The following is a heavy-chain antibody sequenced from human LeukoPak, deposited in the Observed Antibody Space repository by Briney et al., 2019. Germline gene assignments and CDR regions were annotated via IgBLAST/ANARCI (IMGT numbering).Heavy chain of an antibody. CDR1: GGSFSGYY. CDR3: ARGGLRYFDWLHRSYYFDY. V-gene: IGHV4-34*01. D-gene: IGHD3-9*01. Sequence: SETLSLTCAVYGGSFSGYYWSWIRQPPGKGLEWMGEIKHSGSTNYNPSLKSRVTISVDTSKNQFSLKLSSVTAADTAVYYCARGGLRYFDWLHRSYYFDYWGQGTLVTVSS. J-gene: IGHJ4*02. CDR2: IKHSGST.